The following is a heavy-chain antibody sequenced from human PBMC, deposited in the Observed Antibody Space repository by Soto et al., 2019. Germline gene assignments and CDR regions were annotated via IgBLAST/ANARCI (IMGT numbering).Heavy chain of an antibody. J-gene: IGHJ4*02. CDR1: GGSISTSNHY. CDR3: AREVGGAGIDY. V-gene: IGHV4-39*02. CDR2: VYHTGIT. D-gene: IGHD1-26*01. Sequence: QLQLQESGPRLVKPSESLSLTCTVSGGSISTSNHYWGWIREPPGKGWEWIGTVYHTGITWNNPSLKRRLPMSVDTSKNQFSLTLRSVTAADTAVYFCAREVGGAGIDYWGQGTRVTVSS.